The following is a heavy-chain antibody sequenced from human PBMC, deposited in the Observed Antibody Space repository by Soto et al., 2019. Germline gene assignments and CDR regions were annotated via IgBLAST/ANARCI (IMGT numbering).Heavy chain of an antibody. D-gene: IGHD6-13*01. J-gene: IGHJ6*02. CDR3: ARWRQPGYPADHYGVDV. V-gene: IGHV1-69*01. Sequence: QVHLVQSGAEVKKPGSSVKVSCKASGGTFSSSGFSWVRQAPGQGLEWMGVIVPSLDTTNYAQKFQARVTMSTDEVSRTVYIELPGQRSVDSGVNACARWRQPGYPADHYGVDVWGQGTTVIVSS. CDR1: GGTFSSSG. CDR2: IVPSLDTT.